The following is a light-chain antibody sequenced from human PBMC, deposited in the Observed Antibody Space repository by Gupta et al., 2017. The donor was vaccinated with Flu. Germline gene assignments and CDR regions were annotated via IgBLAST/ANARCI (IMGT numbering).Light chain of an antibody. Sequence: VLTQSPATLYVSPGERATLSCRASQSVSSSLAWYQQKPGQAPRLLIFGASSMATGIPARFSGRGSGTEFTLTIISLQSEDVAVYYCQQHKIWPPHTFGQGTKVEIK. CDR2: GAS. J-gene: IGKJ2*01. V-gene: IGKV3-15*01. CDR1: QSVSSS. CDR3: QQHKIWPPHT.